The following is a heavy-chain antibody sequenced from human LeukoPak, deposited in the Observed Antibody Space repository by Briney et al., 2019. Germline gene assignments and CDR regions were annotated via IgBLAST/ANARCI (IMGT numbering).Heavy chain of an antibody. CDR1: GGSFSGYY. V-gene: IGHV4-34*01. J-gene: IGHJ4*02. CDR2: INHSGST. CDR3: ARGGGGNYASFDY. D-gene: IGHD1-7*01. Sequence: PSETLSLTCAVYGGSFSGYYWSWIRQPPGKGLEWIGEINHSGSTNYNPSLKSRVTISVDTSKNQFSLKLSSVTAADTAVYYCARGGGGNYASFDYWGQGTLVTVSS.